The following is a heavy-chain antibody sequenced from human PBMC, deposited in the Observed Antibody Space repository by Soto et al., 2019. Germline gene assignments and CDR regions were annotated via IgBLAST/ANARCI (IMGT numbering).Heavy chain of an antibody. Sequence: ASVKVSCKTSGYAFTDHGIDWVRQAPGQGLEWVGWVSSYNGNTNYAYNLKDRVIMTTDASTSTAYMELRGLRSDDTAVYYCAREVEGSYSPADFWGQGTPVTVSS. V-gene: IGHV1-18*01. D-gene: IGHD3-10*01. CDR2: VSSYNGNT. CDR1: GYAFTDHG. J-gene: IGHJ4*02. CDR3: AREVEGSYSPADF.